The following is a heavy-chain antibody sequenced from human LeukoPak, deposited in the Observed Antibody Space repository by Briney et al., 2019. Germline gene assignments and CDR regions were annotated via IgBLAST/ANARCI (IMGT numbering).Heavy chain of an antibody. CDR3: ATFDSEWALFDY. CDR2: FDPEDGET. CDR1: GYTLTELP. V-gene: IGHV1-24*01. J-gene: IGHJ4*02. Sequence: ASVKVSCKVSGYTLTELPMHWVRQAPGKGLEWMGGFDPEDGETIYAQKFQGRVTMTEDTSTDTAYMELSSLRSEDTAVYYCATFDSEWALFDYWGQGTLVTVSS. D-gene: IGHD1-26*01.